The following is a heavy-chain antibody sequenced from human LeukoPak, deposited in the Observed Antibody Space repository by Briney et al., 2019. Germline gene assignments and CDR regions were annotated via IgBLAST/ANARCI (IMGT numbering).Heavy chain of an antibody. CDR3: ATGYVERIDC. CDR1: GFTVSSNY. J-gene: IGHJ4*02. D-gene: IGHD3-16*01. Sequence: GGSLRLSCAASGFTVSSNYMSWVRQAPGKGLEWVGRIKSKTDGGTTDYAAPLEGRFTISRDDSKNTLYLQMNSLKTEDTAVYYCATGYVERIDCWGQGTLVTVSS. CDR2: IKSKTDGGTT. V-gene: IGHV3-15*01.